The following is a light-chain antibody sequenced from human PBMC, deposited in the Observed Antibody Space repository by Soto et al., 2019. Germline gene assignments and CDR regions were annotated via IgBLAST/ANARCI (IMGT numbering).Light chain of an antibody. CDR3: QQYGSSPAT. Sequence: EIVLTQSPGTLSLSPGERATLSCRASQSVSSSYLAWYQQKPGQAPRLLIYGASSRATGIPDRFSGSGSGTDFTLTISRLEPDDLAVYYCQQYGSSPATFGPGTKVDIK. V-gene: IGKV3-20*01. CDR2: GAS. J-gene: IGKJ3*01. CDR1: QSVSSSY.